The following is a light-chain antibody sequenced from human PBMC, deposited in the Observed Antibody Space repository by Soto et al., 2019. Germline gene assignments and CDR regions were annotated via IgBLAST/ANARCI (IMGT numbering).Light chain of an antibody. J-gene: IGKJ4*01. CDR3: QQRSNWPLP. CDR1: QSINTY. CDR2: DAS. V-gene: IGKV3-11*01. Sequence: EVVLTQSPATLSSSPGESVTLSCRASQSINTYLAWYQQKPGQAPRLLIYDASYRAAGIPSRFSGSVSGTDFTLTISSLEPADFAIYHCQQRSNWPLPVGGGTKVDI.